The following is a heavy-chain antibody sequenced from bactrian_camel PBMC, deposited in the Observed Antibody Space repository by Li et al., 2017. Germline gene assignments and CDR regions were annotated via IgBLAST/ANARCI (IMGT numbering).Heavy chain of an antibody. CDR2: IGHDGDK. Sequence: QVQLVESGGDSVQSGGSLRLSCAVSGSTGSRYCMSWFRRIPGKKREEVASIGHDGDKYVALSVAGRFTISRDNAKNALYLQLNSLNTEDTAMYYCAKSAAIYWAHQGGRGYDYWGQGTQVTVS. D-gene: IGHD2*01. J-gene: IGHJ4*01. V-gene: IGHV3S57*01. CDR3: AKSAAIYWAHQGGRGYDY. CDR1: GSTGSRYC.